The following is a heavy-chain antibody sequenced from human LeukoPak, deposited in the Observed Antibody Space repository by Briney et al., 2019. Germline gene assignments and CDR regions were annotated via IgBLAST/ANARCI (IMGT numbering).Heavy chain of an antibody. CDR1: GGSFSGYY. Sequence: SETLSLTCAVYGGSFSGYYWSWIRQPPGKGLEWIGEINRSGSTNYNPSLKSRVTISVDTSKNQFSLKLSSVTAADTAVYYCARGAGLAARRPSTNWFDPWGQGTLVTVSS. CDR2: INRSGST. J-gene: IGHJ5*02. D-gene: IGHD6-6*01. V-gene: IGHV4-34*01. CDR3: ARGAGLAARRPSTNWFDP.